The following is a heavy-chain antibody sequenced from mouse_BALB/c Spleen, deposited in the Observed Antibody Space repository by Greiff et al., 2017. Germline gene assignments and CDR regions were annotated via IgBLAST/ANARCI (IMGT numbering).Heavy chain of an antibody. J-gene: IGHJ2*01. CDR2: ISYSGST. D-gene: IGHD1-2*01. V-gene: IGHV3-2*02. CDR3: ARGSLLRLFDY. Sequence: EVKLVESGPGLVKPSQSLSLTCTVTGYSITSDYAWNWIRQFPGNKLEWMGYISYSGSTSYNPSLKSRISITRDTSKNQFFLQLNSVTTEDTATYYCARGSLLRLFDYWGQGTTLTVSS. CDR1: GYSITSDYA.